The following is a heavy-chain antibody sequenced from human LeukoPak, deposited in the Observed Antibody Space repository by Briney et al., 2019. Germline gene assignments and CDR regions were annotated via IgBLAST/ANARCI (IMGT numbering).Heavy chain of an antibody. CDR3: ASHDYFDTTAYNN. V-gene: IGHV3-30*03. CDR2: ITYDGSNK. D-gene: IGHD3-22*01. Sequence: PGRSLRLSCAASGFTFSSYGMHWVRQAPGKGLEWVAVITYDGSNKYYADSVKGRFTISRDNSKNTLYLQMNSLRAEDTAVYYCASHDYFDTTAYNNWGQGTLVTVSS. J-gene: IGHJ4*02. CDR1: GFTFSSYG.